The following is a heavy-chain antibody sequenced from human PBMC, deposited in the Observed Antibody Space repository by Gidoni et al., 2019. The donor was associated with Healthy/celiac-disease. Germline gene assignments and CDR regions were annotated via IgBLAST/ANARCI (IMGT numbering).Heavy chain of an antibody. Sequence: QVQLVQSGAEVKKPGSSVKVSCKASGGTFSSYAISWVRQAPGQGLEWMGGIIPIFGTANYAQKFQGRVTITADESTSTAYMELSSLRSEDTAVYYCARVETYGDYVGGDYGMDVWGQGTTVTVSS. CDR2: IIPIFGTA. V-gene: IGHV1-69*12. CDR3: ARVETYGDYVGGDYGMDV. J-gene: IGHJ6*02. D-gene: IGHD4-17*01. CDR1: GGTFSSYA.